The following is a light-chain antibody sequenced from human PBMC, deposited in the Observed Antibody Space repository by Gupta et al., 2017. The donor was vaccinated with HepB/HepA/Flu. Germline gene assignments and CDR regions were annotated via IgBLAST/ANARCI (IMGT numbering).Light chain of an antibody. J-gene: IGKJ1*01. Sequence: DIQMTQSPSILSASVGDRVTITCRASQNINIYLAWYQQKPGKAPKLLIYKASNLESGVPSRFRGSGSGTEFTLTISSLQPDDFATYYCQQYGYRSRSFGQGTKVEVK. CDR1: QNINIY. V-gene: IGKV1-5*03. CDR3: QQYGYRSRS. CDR2: KAS.